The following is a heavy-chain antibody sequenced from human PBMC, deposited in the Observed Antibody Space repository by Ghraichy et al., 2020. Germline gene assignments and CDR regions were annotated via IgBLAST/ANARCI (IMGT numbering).Heavy chain of an antibody. CDR2: IYHSGST. J-gene: IGHJ6*02. V-gene: IGHV4-38-2*02. CDR1: GYSISSGYY. Sequence: SETLSLTCTVSGYSISSGYYWGWIRQPPGKGLEWIGSIYHSGSTYYNPSLKSRVTISVDTSKNQFSLKLSSVTAADTAVYYCARDRVVVVPAATHHYYYGMDVWGQGTTVTVSS. D-gene: IGHD2-2*01. CDR3: ARDRVVVVPAATHHYYYGMDV.